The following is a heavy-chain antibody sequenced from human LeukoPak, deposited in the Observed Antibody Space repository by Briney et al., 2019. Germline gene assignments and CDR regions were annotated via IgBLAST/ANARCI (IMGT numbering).Heavy chain of an antibody. Sequence: ASVKVSCKASGYTFTGYYMQWVRQAPGQGLEWMGWINPNSGGTNYAQKFQGRVTMTRDTSISTAYMELSRLRSDDTAVYYCARVDYDFWSGYRNHAFDIWGQGTMVTVSS. D-gene: IGHD3-3*01. CDR1: GYTFTGYY. V-gene: IGHV1-2*02. CDR2: INPNSGGT. CDR3: ARVDYDFWSGYRNHAFDI. J-gene: IGHJ3*02.